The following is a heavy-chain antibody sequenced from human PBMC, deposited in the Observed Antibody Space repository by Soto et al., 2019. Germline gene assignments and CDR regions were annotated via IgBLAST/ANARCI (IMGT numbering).Heavy chain of an antibody. CDR2: ISSSSYI. J-gene: IGHJ6*02. CDR3: ASGNLVAAAGPRRGMDV. CDR1: GFTFSSYS. Sequence: VQLVESGGGLVKPGGSLRLSCAASGFTFSSYSMNWVRQAPGKGLEWVSSISSSSYIYYADSVKGRFTISRDNAKNSLYLQMNSLRAEDTAVYYCASGNLVAAAGPRRGMDVWGQGTTVTVSS. D-gene: IGHD6-13*01. V-gene: IGHV3-21*01.